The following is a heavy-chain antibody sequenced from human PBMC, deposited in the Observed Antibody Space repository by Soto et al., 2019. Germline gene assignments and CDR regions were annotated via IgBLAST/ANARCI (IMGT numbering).Heavy chain of an antibody. CDR1: GGTFSAYA. V-gene: IGHV1-69*01. CDR3: ARDTGYSVGTFGIDL. Sequence: VQLVQSGAEVQKPGSSVKVSCKASGGTFSAYAVAWLRLAPGHGLEWLGAIMPVFGTTEYAKNFQGRVTITADDSTNTAYLNLSGLTPDDTAVYYCARDTGYSVGTFGIDLWGQGTTVTVSS. CDR2: IMPVFGTT. D-gene: IGHD6-13*01. J-gene: IGHJ6*02.